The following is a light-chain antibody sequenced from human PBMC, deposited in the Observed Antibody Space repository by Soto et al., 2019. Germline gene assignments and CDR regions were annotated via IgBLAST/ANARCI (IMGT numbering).Light chain of an antibody. Sequence: QSVLTQPASVSGSPGQSMTISCTGTSSDVGGYNHVSWYQHSPGKAPKLILFAVSDRPSGVSHRFSGSKSGNTASLTISGLQAEDEADYYCCSYPSLSTVVFGGGTKLTVL. CDR1: SSDVGGYNH. V-gene: IGLV2-14*01. CDR2: AVS. CDR3: CSYPSLSTVV. J-gene: IGLJ2*01.